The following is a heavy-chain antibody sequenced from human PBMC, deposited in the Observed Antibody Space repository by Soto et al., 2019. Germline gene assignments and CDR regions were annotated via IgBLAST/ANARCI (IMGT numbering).Heavy chain of an antibody. D-gene: IGHD1-26*01. V-gene: IGHV2-26*01. J-gene: IGHJ5*02. Sequence: SGPTLVNPKVPLALTCRVCVVSLSTGREGVSWIRQPPGKALEWLAHIFSNDEKSYSTSLKSRVTITKDTSKSQVVLTMTNMDPVDTATYYCARSQSSIVGADWFDPWGQGTLVTVSS. CDR2: IFSNDEK. CDR1: VVSLSTGREG. CDR3: ARSQSSIVGADWFDP.